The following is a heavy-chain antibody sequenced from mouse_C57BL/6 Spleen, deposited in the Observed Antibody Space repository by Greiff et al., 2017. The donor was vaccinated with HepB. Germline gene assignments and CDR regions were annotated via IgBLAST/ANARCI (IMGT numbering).Heavy chain of an antibody. V-gene: IGHV1-52*01. J-gene: IGHJ2*01. CDR3: ARGDYDWDY. CDR2: IDPSDSET. D-gene: IGHD1-1*01. Sequence: QVQLQQPGAELVRPGSSVKLSCKASGYTFTSYWMHWVKQTPIQGLEWIGNIDPSDSETHYNQKFKDKATLTVDKSSSTAYMQISSLTSEDSAVYYCARGDYDWDYWGQGTTLTVSS. CDR1: GYTFTSYW.